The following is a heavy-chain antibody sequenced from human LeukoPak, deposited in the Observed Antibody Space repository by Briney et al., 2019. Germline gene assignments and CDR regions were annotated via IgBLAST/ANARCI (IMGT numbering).Heavy chain of an antibody. D-gene: IGHD3-22*01. Sequence: GGSLRLSCAASGFTFEDYTMHWVCQAPGKTLEWVSLINWHGSAYYTDSVKGRFTISRDNSKNSLYLQMDTLRRADTAFYYCVKDINYESSGSVLEYWGQGALVTVSS. J-gene: IGHJ4*02. V-gene: IGHV3-43*01. CDR3: VKDINYESSGSVLEY. CDR1: GFTFEDYT. CDR2: INWHGSA.